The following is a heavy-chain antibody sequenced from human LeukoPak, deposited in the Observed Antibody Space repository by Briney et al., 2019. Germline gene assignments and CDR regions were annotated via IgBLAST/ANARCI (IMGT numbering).Heavy chain of an antibody. CDR3: ARGADMGATAFDI. J-gene: IGHJ3*02. V-gene: IGHV4-34*01. CDR1: GGSFSGYY. CDR2: INHSGST. Sequence: SETLSLTCAVYGGSFSGYYWSWIRQPPGKGLEWIGEINHSGSTNYNPSLKSRVTISVDTSKNQFSLKLSSVTAADTAVYYCARGADMGATAFDIWGQGTMVTVSS. D-gene: IGHD1-26*01.